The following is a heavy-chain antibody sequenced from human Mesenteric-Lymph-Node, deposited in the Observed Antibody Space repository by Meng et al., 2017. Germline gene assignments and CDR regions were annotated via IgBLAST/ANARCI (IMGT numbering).Heavy chain of an antibody. CDR2: IWHDGRNK. V-gene: IGHV3-33*01. CDR3: ARDPGAGYFDFWSGYMDQ. D-gene: IGHD3-3*01. Sequence: GESLKISCAGSGFTFSTYGMHWVRQAPGKGLEWVAVIWHDGRNKQYAESVKGRFTISRDNSKNTLSLEMNYLRDDDTAVYYCARDPGAGYFDFWSGYMDQWGQGTLVTVSS. J-gene: IGHJ4*02. CDR1: GFTFSTYG.